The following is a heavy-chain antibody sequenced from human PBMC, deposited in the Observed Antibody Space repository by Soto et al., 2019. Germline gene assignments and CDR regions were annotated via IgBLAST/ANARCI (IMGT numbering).Heavy chain of an antibody. CDR1: GYTLTELS. J-gene: IGHJ4*02. Sequence: GASVKVSCKVSGYTLTELSIHWVRQAPGKGLEWMGGFDPEDGETIYAQKFQGRVTMTEDTSTDTAYMELSSLRSEDTAVYYCAIPYYDSSGYYGYYFDYWGQGTLVTVSS. V-gene: IGHV1-24*01. CDR2: FDPEDGET. D-gene: IGHD3-22*01. CDR3: AIPYYDSSGYYGYYFDY.